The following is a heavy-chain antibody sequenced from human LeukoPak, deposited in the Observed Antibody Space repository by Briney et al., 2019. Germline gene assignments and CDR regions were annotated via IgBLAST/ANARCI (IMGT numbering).Heavy chain of an antibody. D-gene: IGHD3-10*01. Sequence: GSLRLSCAASGFTFSSYAMHWVRQAPGKGLEWVAVISYDGSNKYYADSVKGRFTISRDNSKNTLYLQMNSLRADDTAVYYCAKDRIYADGLWDFDYWGQGTLVTVSS. CDR1: GFTFSSYA. V-gene: IGHV3-30-3*01. CDR3: AKDRIYADGLWDFDY. CDR2: ISYDGSNK. J-gene: IGHJ4*02.